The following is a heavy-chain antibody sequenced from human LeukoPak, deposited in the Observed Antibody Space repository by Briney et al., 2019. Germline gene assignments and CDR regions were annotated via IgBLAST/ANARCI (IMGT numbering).Heavy chain of an antibody. CDR3: AREEVYCTNGVCLSRYYYYYMDV. CDR1: GDRVSSNSAA. D-gene: IGHD2-8*01. CDR2: TYYRSKWYN. Sequence: SQTLSLTCAISGDRVSSNSAAWHWIRQSPSRGLEWLGRTYYRSKWYNDYAVSVKSRITINPDTSKNQFSLQLNSVTPEDTAVYYCAREEVYCTNGVCLSRYYYYYMDVWGKGTTVTVSS. V-gene: IGHV6-1*01. J-gene: IGHJ6*03.